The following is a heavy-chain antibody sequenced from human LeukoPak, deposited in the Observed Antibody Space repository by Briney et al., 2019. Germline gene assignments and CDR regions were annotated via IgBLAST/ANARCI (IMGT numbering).Heavy chain of an antibody. V-gene: IGHV4-4*07. CDR3: TRDSSGSTSSLPGTNWFNP. D-gene: IGHD6-6*01. Sequence: PSETLFLSCTVSGGSITGYYWGWIRQPAGKGLEWIGRIYTLGRLNYNLSLESRDTMSVGTSKNQSTLNLNSLTAAHTAVYYCTRDSSGSTSSLPGTNWFNPWGQGTLVTVSS. CDR2: IYTLGRL. J-gene: IGHJ5*02. CDR1: GGSITGYY.